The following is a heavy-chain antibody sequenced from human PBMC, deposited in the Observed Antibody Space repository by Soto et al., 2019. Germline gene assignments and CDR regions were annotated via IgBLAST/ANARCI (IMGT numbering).Heavy chain of an antibody. J-gene: IGHJ5*02. CDR1: GFSLSTSGVG. Sequence: QITLKGSGPPLVKPTQTLTLTCTFSGFSLSTSGVGVGWLRQPPGKALEWLALIYGDDDNRYSPSLKSRLTLPKDTSNNQVVLTLTNIDPVDTQTYYCARRIAAACTCWFDPWGQGTLVTVSS. CDR2: IYGDDDN. CDR3: ARRIAAACTCWFDP. D-gene: IGHD6-13*01. V-gene: IGHV2-5*02.